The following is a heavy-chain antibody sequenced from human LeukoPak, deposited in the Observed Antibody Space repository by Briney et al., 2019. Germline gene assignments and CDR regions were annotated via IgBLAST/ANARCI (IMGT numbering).Heavy chain of an antibody. CDR1: GFTFSSYS. J-gene: IGHJ4*02. Sequence: GGSLRLSCAASGFTFSSYSMNWVRQAPGKGLEWVSSISSSSSYIYYADSVKGRFTISRDNAKNSLHLQMNSLRAEDTAVYYCARPLVYYDSSGYYPLDYWGQGTLVTVSS. CDR2: ISSSSSYI. V-gene: IGHV3-21*01. D-gene: IGHD3-22*01. CDR3: ARPLVYYDSSGYYPLDY.